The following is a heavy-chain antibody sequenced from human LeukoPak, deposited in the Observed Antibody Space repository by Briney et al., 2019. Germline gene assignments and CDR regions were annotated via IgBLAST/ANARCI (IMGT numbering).Heavy chain of an antibody. CDR3: AKGGSYAPLDY. CDR2: ISTSGGDT. V-gene: IGHV3-23*01. CDR1: GFTFTDSA. D-gene: IGHD1-26*01. Sequence: GGSLRLSCVASGFTFTDSAMTWVRQAPGKGLEWVSAISTSGGDTIYTDSVKDRFTISGDNSKNTLYLQMNSLRAEDTAIYYCAKGGSYAPLDYWGQGTLVTVSS. J-gene: IGHJ4*02.